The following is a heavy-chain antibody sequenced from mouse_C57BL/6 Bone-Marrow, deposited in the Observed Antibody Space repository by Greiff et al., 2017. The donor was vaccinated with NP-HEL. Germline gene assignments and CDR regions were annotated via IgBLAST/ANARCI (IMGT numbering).Heavy chain of an antibody. V-gene: IGHV6-3*01. J-gene: IGHJ3*01. Sequence: EVKLVESGGGLVQPGGSMKLSCVASGFTFSNYWMNWVRQSPEKGLEWVAQIRLKSDNYATHYAESVKGRFTISRDDSKSSVYLQMNNLRAEDTGIYYCTGELGWGFAYWGQGTLVTVSA. D-gene: IGHD4-1*01. CDR2: IRLKSDNYAT. CDR3: TGELGWGFAY. CDR1: GFTFSNYW.